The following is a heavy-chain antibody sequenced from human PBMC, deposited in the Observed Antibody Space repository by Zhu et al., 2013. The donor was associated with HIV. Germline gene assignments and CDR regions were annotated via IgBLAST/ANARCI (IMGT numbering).Heavy chain of an antibody. CDR1: GYPFSDYD. CDR2: MNPNSGNT. CDR3: ARGYAISMIRGAQGDY. D-gene: IGHD3-10*01. Sequence: QLQLVQSGGEVKKPGASVRVSCQASGYPFSDYDINWVRQATGQGLEWMGWMNPNSGNTGYGQKFRGRLTMTRNTSITTAYMELSGLTSEDTAVYFCARGYAISMIRGAQGDYWGQGTLVTVSS. J-gene: IGHJ4*02. V-gene: IGHV1-8*02.